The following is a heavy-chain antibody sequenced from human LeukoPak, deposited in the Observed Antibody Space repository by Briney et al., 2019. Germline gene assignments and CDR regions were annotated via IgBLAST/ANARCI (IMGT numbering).Heavy chain of an antibody. Sequence: GESLKISCKGSGYSFTSYWIGWVRQMPGKGLGWMGIIYPGDSDTRYSPSFQGQVTISADKSISTAYLQWSSLKASDTAMCYCARPRTPYYYDSSGYDNSFDYWGQGTLVTVSS. D-gene: IGHD3-22*01. CDR1: GYSFTSYW. CDR3: ARPRTPYYYDSSGYDNSFDY. V-gene: IGHV5-51*01. J-gene: IGHJ4*02. CDR2: IYPGDSDT.